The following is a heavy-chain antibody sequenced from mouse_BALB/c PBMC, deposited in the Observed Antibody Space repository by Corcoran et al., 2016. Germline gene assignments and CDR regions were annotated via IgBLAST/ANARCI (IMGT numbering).Heavy chain of an antibody. CDR1: GFNIKDTY. V-gene: IGHV14-3*02. CDR3: ARGTTVVADY. CDR2: IDPANGNT. J-gene: IGHJ2*01. Sequence: EVQLQQSGAELVKPGASVKLSCTASGFNIKDTYMHWVKQRPERGLEWIGRIDPANGNTKYDPKFQGKATITAETSSNTAYLQLSSLTSEDTAVYYCARGTTVVADYWGQGTTLTVSS. D-gene: IGHD1-1*01.